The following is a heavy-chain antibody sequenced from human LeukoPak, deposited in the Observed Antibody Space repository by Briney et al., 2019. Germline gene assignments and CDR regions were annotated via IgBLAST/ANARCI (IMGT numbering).Heavy chain of an antibody. CDR3: ARAASSGGDYFDY. D-gene: IGHD1-1*01. CDR2: IFHSGST. V-gene: IGHV4-38-2*01. J-gene: IGHJ4*02. Sequence: SETLSLTCAVSGYSISSGYYWGWIRPPPGKGLEWLRKIFHSGSTYYNPSLKSRVTISVDTSKNQFSLKLSSVTAADTAVYYCARAASSGGDYFDYWGQGTLVTVSS. CDR1: GYSISSGYY.